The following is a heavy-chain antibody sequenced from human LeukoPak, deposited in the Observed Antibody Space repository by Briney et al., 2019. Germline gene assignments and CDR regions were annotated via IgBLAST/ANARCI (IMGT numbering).Heavy chain of an antibody. Sequence: GGSLRLSCAASGFTFSSSGMHWVRQAPGKGLEWVAVILYNGSNKYYADSVKGRFTISRDNSKNTLYLQMNSLRVEDTAVYYCARAGGYCSGGSCYRGYSWFDPWGQGTQVTVSS. D-gene: IGHD2-15*01. V-gene: IGHV3-33*01. CDR2: ILYNGSNK. CDR3: ARAGGYCSGGSCYRGYSWFDP. CDR1: GFTFSSSG. J-gene: IGHJ5*02.